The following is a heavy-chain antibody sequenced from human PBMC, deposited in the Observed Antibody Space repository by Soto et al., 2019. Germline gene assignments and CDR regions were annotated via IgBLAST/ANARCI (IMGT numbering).Heavy chain of an antibody. CDR2: ILPIFGTA. Sequence: QVQLVQSGAEVKKPGSSVKVSCKASGGTFSTSSINWVRQAPGQRPEWMGNILPIFGTADYAQKFQGRVTITADKSTNTAYMELRSLLSEDTAVYNCARGHEYVGDSDAFDIWGQGTVVTVSS. CDR3: ARGHEYVGDSDAFDI. D-gene: IGHD3-16*01. V-gene: IGHV1-69*14. J-gene: IGHJ3*02. CDR1: GGTFSTSS.